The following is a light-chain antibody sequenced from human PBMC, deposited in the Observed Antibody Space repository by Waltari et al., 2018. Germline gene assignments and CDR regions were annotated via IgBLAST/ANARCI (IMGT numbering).Light chain of an antibody. CDR2: GDS. CDR3: QQRSGWPPRLT. J-gene: IGKJ4*01. CDR1: QSVGNY. Sequence: EIVLTQSPATLSLSPGERATLSFRASQSVGNYLAWYQQKPGQPPRLLIYGDSNRATGIPARFSGSGSGTDFILTISSLEPEDFAVYYCQQRSGWPPRLTFGGGTKVEIK. V-gene: IGKV3-11*01.